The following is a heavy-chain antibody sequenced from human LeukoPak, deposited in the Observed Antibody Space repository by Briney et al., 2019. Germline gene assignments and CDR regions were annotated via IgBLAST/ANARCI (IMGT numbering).Heavy chain of an antibody. J-gene: IGHJ3*02. Sequence: GRSLLLSCAASGFTFSSYAMSWVRPAPGKGLEWVSAISGSGGSTYYADSVKGRFTISRDNSKNTLYLQMNSLRAEDTAVYYCAIYPTYYDFWSGYGLTDAFDIWGQGTMVTVSS. D-gene: IGHD3-3*01. CDR1: GFTFSSYA. CDR3: AIYPTYYDFWSGYGLTDAFDI. CDR2: ISGSGGST. V-gene: IGHV3-23*01.